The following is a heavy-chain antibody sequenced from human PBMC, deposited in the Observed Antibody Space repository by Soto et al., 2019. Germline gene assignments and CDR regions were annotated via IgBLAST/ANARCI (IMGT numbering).Heavy chain of an antibody. Sequence: SGPTLVNPTQTLTLTCTFSGFSLSTNGMGVGWIRQSPGKALEWLALSYWDDDKRYSPSLRSRRTITQDTSKNQVDLTMTNMDPVDTATYSCARLTRGVYDLDRLWEKFDYWGQGTLVTVSS. D-gene: IGHD5-12*01. CDR1: GFSLSTNGMG. V-gene: IGHV2-5*02. CDR3: ARLTRGVYDLDRLWEKFDY. CDR2: SYWDDDK. J-gene: IGHJ4*02.